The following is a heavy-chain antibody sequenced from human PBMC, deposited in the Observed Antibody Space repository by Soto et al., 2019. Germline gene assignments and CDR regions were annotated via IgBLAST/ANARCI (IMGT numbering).Heavy chain of an antibody. J-gene: IGHJ4*02. CDR1: GGPFSSGGYY. V-gene: IGHV4-31*03. Sequence: SETLSLTCTVSGGPFSSGGYYWSWIRQEPGKGLEWIGYIYYNGDTSYNPSLKSRVTISADTSKTQFSLKLSSVTAADTAVYYCARGDSLVSAVFAYWGQGMLVTVSS. CDR3: ARGDSLVSAVFAY. D-gene: IGHD3-16*01. CDR2: IYYNGDT.